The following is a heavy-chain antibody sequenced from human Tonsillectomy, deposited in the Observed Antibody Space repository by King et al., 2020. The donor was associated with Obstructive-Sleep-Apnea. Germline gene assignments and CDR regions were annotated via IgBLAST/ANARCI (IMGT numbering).Heavy chain of an antibody. Sequence: VQLVESGGTLVQPGGSLRLSCAASGFTFSRYTVNWVRQAPGKGLEWVSYISSSTSTIYYSDSVKGRFTISRDNAKSSLYLQMNSLRAEDTAVYYCARGLYGDYVAFDYWGQGTLVTVSS. CDR2: ISSSTSTI. CDR1: GFTFSRYT. V-gene: IGHV3-48*04. CDR3: ARGLYGDYVAFDY. D-gene: IGHD4-17*01. J-gene: IGHJ4*02.